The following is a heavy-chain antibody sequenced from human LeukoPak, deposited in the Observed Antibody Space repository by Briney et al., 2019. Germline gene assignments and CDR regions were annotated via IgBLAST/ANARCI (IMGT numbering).Heavy chain of an antibody. J-gene: IGHJ4*02. Sequence: GGSLRLSCAASGFTFSSYGMHWVRQAPGKGLEWVAFIRYDGSNKYYADSVKGRFTISRDNSKNTLYLQMNSLRAEDTAVYYCAKDRYCSGGSCYRNFDYWGQGTLVTVSS. CDR1: GFTFSSYG. D-gene: IGHD2-15*01. CDR3: AKDRYCSGGSCYRNFDY. CDR2: IRYDGSNK. V-gene: IGHV3-30*02.